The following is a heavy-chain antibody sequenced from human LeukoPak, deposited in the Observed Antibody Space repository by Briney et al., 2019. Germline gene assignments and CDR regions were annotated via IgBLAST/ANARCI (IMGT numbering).Heavy chain of an antibody. CDR2: ISSSSSYI. V-gene: IGHV3-21*01. Sequence: GGSLRLSCAASGFTFSSYSMNWVRQAPGKGLEWVSSISSSSSYIYYADSVKGRFTISRDNARNSLYLQMNSLRAEDTAVYYCARGGRSTYFDWSPDYWGQGTLVTVSS. D-gene: IGHD3-9*01. CDR3: ARGGRSTYFDWSPDY. J-gene: IGHJ4*02. CDR1: GFTFSSYS.